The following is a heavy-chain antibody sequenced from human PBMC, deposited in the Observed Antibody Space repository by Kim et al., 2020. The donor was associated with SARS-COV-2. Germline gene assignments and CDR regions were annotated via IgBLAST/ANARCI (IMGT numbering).Heavy chain of an antibody. J-gene: IGHJ4*02. CDR1: GFTFSSYA. CDR2: ISYDGSNK. D-gene: IGHD3-22*01. V-gene: IGHV3-30*04. CDR3: ARDLQEGYDSSGYFTGPFDY. Sequence: GGSLRLSCAASGFTFSSYAMHWVRQAPGKGLEWVAVISYDGSNKYYADSVKGRFTISRDNSKNTLYLQMNSLRAEDTAVYYCARDLQEGYDSSGYFTGPFDYWGQGTLVTVSS.